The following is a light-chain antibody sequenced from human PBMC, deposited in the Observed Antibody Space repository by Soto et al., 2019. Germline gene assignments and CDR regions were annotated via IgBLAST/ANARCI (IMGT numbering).Light chain of an antibody. Sequence: QSALTQPPSVSGSPGQSVTISCTGTSSDVGGYNYVSWYQQHPGKVPKLMIYEVTKRPSGVPDRFSGSKSGNTASLTVSGLQAEDEADYYCSSYAGSNILVFGGGTKLTVL. V-gene: IGLV2-8*01. J-gene: IGLJ3*02. CDR1: SSDVGGYNY. CDR2: EVT. CDR3: SSYAGSNILV.